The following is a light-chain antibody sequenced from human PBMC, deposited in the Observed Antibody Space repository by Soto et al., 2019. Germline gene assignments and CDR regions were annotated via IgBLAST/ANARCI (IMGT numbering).Light chain of an antibody. Sequence: DIQMTQSPSSLSASVGDRVTIACQANQDIGNYLNWYQQKPGKAPRLLIYDASNLEIGVPSRFSGSGSRTDFTFTISTLQPEDIATYYCQQYYTLPPYTFGQGTNVELK. CDR2: DAS. CDR3: QQYYTLPPYT. CDR1: QDIGNY. J-gene: IGKJ2*01. V-gene: IGKV1-33*01.